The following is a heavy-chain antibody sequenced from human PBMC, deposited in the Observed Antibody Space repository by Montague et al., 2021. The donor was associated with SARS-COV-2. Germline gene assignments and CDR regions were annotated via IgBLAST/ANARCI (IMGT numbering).Heavy chain of an antibody. CDR3: ARLRWVPTSEHHTFDF. Sequence: SETLSLTCSVSGGSISTSNYYWVWIRQPPGKGLEWIGRIFYSGSTHYTPYFKSRLTLSVDTSKNPFSLRLRSVTAADTAVYFCARLRWVPTSEHHTFDFWGQGAMVTISS. V-gene: IGHV4-39*02. J-gene: IGHJ4*02. CDR2: IFYSGST. D-gene: IGHD2/OR15-2a*01. CDR1: GGSISTSNYY.